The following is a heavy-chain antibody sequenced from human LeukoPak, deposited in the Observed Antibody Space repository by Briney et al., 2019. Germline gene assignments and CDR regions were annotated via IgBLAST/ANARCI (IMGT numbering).Heavy chain of an antibody. CDR3: ARPNYYHEGTIYSDAYFDS. CDR1: GFTFSDYW. V-gene: IGHV3-74*01. Sequence: GGSLRLSCAASGFTFSDYWMHWVRQAPGKGLVWVSRINGDGTNTHYADSVKGRFTISRDNAKNTLYLQMNSLRAEDKAVYYCARPNYYHEGTIYSDAYFDSWGQGTLVTVSS. CDR2: INGDGTNT. D-gene: IGHD3-22*01. J-gene: IGHJ4*02.